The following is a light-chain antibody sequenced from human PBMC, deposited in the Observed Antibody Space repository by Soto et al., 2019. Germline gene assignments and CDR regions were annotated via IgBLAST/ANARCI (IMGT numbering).Light chain of an antibody. CDR2: GNN. J-gene: IGLJ3*02. CDR3: QSYDNSLNEWV. CDR1: SSNIGSNT. Sequence: QSVLTQPPSASGTPGQRVTISCSGSSSNIGSNTVNWYQQLPGTAPKLLISGNNNRPSGVPDRFSASKSGISASLAITGLQADDEADYYCQSYDNSLNEWVFGGGTKLTVL. V-gene: IGLV1-44*01.